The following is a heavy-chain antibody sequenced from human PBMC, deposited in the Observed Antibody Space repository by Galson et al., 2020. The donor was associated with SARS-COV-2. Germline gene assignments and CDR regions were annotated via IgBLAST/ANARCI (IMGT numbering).Heavy chain of an antibody. D-gene: IGHD1-1*01. Sequence: GGSLRLSCVASGFTFSDYAMAWVRQAPGKGLDWVSAIPFSGSKTYYADSLRGRLTISRDNSRNTLYLQMHSLRAEDTAVYYCAKYCKYQLGYYFDSWGQGTLVTVSS. J-gene: IGHJ4*02. CDR3: AKYCKYQLGYYFDS. CDR1: GFTFSDYA. V-gene: IGHV3-23*01. CDR2: IPFSGSKT.